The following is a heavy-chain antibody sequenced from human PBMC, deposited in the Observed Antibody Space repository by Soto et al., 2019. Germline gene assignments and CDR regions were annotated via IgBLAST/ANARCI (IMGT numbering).Heavy chain of an antibody. CDR2: IIPIFGTA. CDR1: GGTFSSYA. J-gene: IGHJ6*02. Sequence: SVKVSCKASGGTFSSYAISWVRQAPGQGLEWMGGIIPIFGTANYAQKFQGRVTITADESTSTAYMELSSLRSEDTAVYYCASTGPNCSSTSCYTLPLYYYYYGMDLWGQGTTLHVPS. CDR3: ASTGPNCSSTSCYTLPLYYYYYGMDL. V-gene: IGHV1-69*13. D-gene: IGHD2-2*02.